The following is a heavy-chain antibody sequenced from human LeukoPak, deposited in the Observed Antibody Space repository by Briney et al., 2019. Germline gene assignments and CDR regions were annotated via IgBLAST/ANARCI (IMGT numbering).Heavy chain of an antibody. J-gene: IGHJ5*02. CDR3: ARGRRDYYGSSGNWFDP. V-gene: IGHV1-18*01. CDR1: GYTFRSYG. Sequence: DSGKVSCKGSGYTFRSYGITWVRQAPGQGLEWMGWISANNGNTNYAQKFQGRVTMTTDTSTTTAYMELRSLRSDYTAVYYCARGRRDYYGSSGNWFDPWGQGALVTVSS. D-gene: IGHD3-22*01. CDR2: ISANNGNT.